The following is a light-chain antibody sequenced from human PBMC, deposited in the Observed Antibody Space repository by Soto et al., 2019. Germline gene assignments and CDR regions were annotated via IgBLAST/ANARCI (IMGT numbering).Light chain of an antibody. V-gene: IGKV1-5*01. CDR1: QSISNC. J-gene: IGKJ1*01. CDR2: DAS. Sequence: DIQMTQSPSTLSASVGDRVTITCRASQSISNCLAWYQQKPGIAPNLLIYDASSLESGVPSRFSGSGSGTEFTLTISSLQPDDFATYYCQQYNSYSQTFGQGTKVEIK. CDR3: QQYNSYSQT.